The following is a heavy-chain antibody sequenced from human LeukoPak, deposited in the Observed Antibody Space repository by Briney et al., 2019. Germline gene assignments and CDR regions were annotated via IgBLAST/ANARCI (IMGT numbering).Heavy chain of an antibody. V-gene: IGHV4-30-2*01. CDR3: ARTAGSGYYPIDY. CDR1: GGSISSGGYS. J-gene: IGHJ4*02. CDR2: IYHSGST. Sequence: SETLSLTCAVSGGSISSGGYSWSWIRQPPGKGLEWIGYIYHSGSTYYNPSLKSRVTISVDRSKNQFSLKLSSVTAADTAVYYRARTAGSGYYPIDYWGQGTLVTVSS. D-gene: IGHD3-22*01.